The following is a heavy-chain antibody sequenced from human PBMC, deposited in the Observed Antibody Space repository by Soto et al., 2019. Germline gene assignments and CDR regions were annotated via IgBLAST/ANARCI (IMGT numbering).Heavy chain of an antibody. CDR3: ARTATRIAAAPDY. V-gene: IGHV4-38-2*01. CDR2: IYHSGST. J-gene: IGHJ4*02. D-gene: IGHD6-13*01. CDR1: GYSISSGYY. Sequence: PSETLSLTCAVSGYSISSGYYWGWIRQPPGKGLEWIGSIYHSGSTYYNPSLKSRVTISVDTSKNQFSLKLSSVTAADTAVYYCARTATRIAAAPDYWGQGTLVTVSS.